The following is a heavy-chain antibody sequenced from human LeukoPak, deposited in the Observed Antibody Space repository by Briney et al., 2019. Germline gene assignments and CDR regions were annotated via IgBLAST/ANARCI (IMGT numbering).Heavy chain of an antibody. J-gene: IGHJ4*02. CDR1: GFTFSSYG. CDR3: ALKSSPDFDY. CDR2: ISYDGSNK. Sequence: GGSLRLSCAASGFTFSSYGMHWVRQAPGKGLEWVAVISYDGSNKYYADSVKGRFTISRDNSKNTLYLQMNSLRAEDTAVYYCALKSSPDFDYWGQGTLVTVSS. V-gene: IGHV3-30*03.